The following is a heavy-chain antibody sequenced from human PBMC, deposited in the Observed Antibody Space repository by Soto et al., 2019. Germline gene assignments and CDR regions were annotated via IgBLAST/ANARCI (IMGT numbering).Heavy chain of an antibody. CDR1: GFRFTSYW. CDR3: ARHVGYDFWCGYYYYYYGMAV. D-gene: IGHD3-3*01. J-gene: IGHJ6*02. V-gene: IGHV5-10-1*01. Sequence: GESLKISCKGSGFRFTSYWISWVRQMPGKGLEWMGRIDPSDSSTNYSPSFQGHVTISADKSISTAYLQWSSLKASGTAMYYCARHVGYDFWCGYYYYYYGMAVWGQGTTVTVSS. CDR2: IDPSDSST.